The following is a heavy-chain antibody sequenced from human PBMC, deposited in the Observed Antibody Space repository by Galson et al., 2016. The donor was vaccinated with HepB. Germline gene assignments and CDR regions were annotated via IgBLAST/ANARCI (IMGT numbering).Heavy chain of an antibody. CDR2: VNPNGGSI. J-gene: IGHJ5*02. CDR1: GYIFTNYL. V-gene: IGHV1-46*01. Sequence: SCKASGYIFTNYLMHWVRQAPGQGLEWMGIVNPNGGSIKYAQKFQGRVTMTSDTSTNTVYMELTSLKSEDTAVYYCARREAARPYNWFDPWGQGTLVTVSS. CDR3: ARREAARPYNWFDP. D-gene: IGHD6-6*01.